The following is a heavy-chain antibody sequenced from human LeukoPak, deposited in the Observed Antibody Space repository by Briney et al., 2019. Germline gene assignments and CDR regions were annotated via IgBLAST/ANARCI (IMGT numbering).Heavy chain of an antibody. Sequence: SVKVSCKASGGTFSSYAISWVRQASGQGLEWMGGIIPIFGTANYAQKFQGRVTITADESTSTAYMELSSLRSEDTAVYYCARDSSGYPVRNRFDPWGQGTLVTVSS. D-gene: IGHD3-22*01. V-gene: IGHV1-69*13. CDR2: IIPIFGTA. CDR1: GGTFSSYA. J-gene: IGHJ5*02. CDR3: ARDSSGYPVRNRFDP.